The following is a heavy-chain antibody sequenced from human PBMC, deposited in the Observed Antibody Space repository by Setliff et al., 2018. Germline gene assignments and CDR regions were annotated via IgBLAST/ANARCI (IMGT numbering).Heavy chain of an antibody. CDR3: ARDVFPVVTMVRGPSSDAFDI. CDR1: GGTFSSYA. D-gene: IGHD3-10*01. J-gene: IGHJ3*02. CDR2: TIPILGIA. V-gene: IGHV1-69*10. Sequence: SVKVSCKASGGTFSSYAISWVRQAPGQGLEWMGGTIPILGIANYAQKFQGRVTITADESTSTAYMGLSSLRSEDTAVYYCARDVFPVVTMVRGPSSDAFDIWGQGTMVTVSS.